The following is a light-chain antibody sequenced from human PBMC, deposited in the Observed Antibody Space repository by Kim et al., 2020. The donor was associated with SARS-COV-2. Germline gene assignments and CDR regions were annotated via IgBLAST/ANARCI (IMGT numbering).Light chain of an antibody. J-gene: IGKJ2*01. Sequence: DIQMTQSPSTLSASVGDRVTITCRASQSISSWLAWFQQKPGKAPKLLISKASNLEGGVPSRFSDTGSGTEFTLTIDSLLPDDFTTYYCQQYKKYPVTFGQENELEI. CDR2: KAS. CDR1: QSISSW. CDR3: QQYKKYPVT. V-gene: IGKV1-5*03.